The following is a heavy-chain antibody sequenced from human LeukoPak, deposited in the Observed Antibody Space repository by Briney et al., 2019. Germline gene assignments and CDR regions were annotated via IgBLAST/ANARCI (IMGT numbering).Heavy chain of an antibody. CDR3: ARVLLWFGEPHGADY. Sequence: ASVKVSCKASGYTFTSYGISWVRQAPGQGVEWMGWMSAYNGNTNYAQKLQGRVTMTTDTSTSTAYMELRSLRSDDTAVYYCARVLLWFGEPHGADYWGQGTLVTVSS. CDR1: GYTFTSYG. D-gene: IGHD3-10*01. J-gene: IGHJ4*02. V-gene: IGHV1-18*04. CDR2: MSAYNGNT.